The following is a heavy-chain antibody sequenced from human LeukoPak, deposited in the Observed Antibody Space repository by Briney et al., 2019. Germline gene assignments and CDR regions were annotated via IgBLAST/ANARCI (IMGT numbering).Heavy chain of an antibody. CDR3: ARVGAPGGLRPYHYYY. D-gene: IGHD3-10*01. CDR1: GYIFADYR. V-gene: IGHV1-2*07. Sequence: GASVNVSCKATGYIFADYRVHWVRPAPGRRRDCMGWTDPASGTTNEPHKFKGRITVTRDTSASTVYMDLTGLTTDDTAVYYGARVGAPGGLRPYHYYYWGQGTLVTVSS. J-gene: IGHJ4*02. CDR2: TDPASGTT.